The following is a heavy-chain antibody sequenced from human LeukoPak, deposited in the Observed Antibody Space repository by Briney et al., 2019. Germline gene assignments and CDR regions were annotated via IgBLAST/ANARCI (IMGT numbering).Heavy chain of an antibody. CDR2: VNHSGST. Sequence: SETLSLTCAVYGVSFSGYYWSWIRQPPGKELEWLGEVNHSGSTNYNPSLKSRVTISVDTSKNQFSLKLSSVTAADTAVYYCARGYPRGYNYCLNYGGQGTLVTVSS. D-gene: IGHD5-18*01. V-gene: IGHV4-34*01. CDR1: GVSFSGYY. CDR3: ARGYPRGYNYCLNY. J-gene: IGHJ4*02.